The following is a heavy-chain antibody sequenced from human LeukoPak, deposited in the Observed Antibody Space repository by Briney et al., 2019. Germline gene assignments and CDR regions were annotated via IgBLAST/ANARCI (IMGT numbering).Heavy chain of an antibody. D-gene: IGHD1-26*01. J-gene: IGHJ6*03. CDR1: GDSISSGDYY. CDR2: IYYSGST. V-gene: IGHV4-61*08. Sequence: SETLSLTCTVSGDSISSGDYYWIWIRKPPGKGLEWIGYIYYSGSTNYNPSLKSRVTISVDTSKNQFSLKLSSVTAADTAVYYCARVEWELDYYYYMDVWGKGTTVTMSS. CDR3: ARVEWELDYYYYMDV.